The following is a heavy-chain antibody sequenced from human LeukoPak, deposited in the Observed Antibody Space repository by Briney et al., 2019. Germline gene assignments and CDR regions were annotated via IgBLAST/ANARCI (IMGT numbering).Heavy chain of an antibody. V-gene: IGHV4-34*01. CDR3: ARGGGSYYLDY. D-gene: IGHD1-26*01. J-gene: IGHJ4*02. Sequence: SETLSLTCAVYGGSFSGYYWSWIRQPPGKGLEWIGEINHRGSTNYNPSLKSRVTISVDTSRNQFSLKLSSVTAADTAVYYCARGGGSYYLDYWGQGPLVTVSS. CDR1: GGSFSGYY. CDR2: INHRGST.